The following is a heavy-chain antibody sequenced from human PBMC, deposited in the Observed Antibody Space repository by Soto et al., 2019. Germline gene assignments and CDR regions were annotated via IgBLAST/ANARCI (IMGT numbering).Heavy chain of an antibody. CDR3: ARGRFGELFFDY. V-gene: IGHV4-30-4*01. J-gene: IGHJ4*02. D-gene: IGHD3-10*01. Sequence: PSETLSLTCTVSGGSISSGDYYRSWIRQPPGKGLEWIGYIYYSGSTYYNPSLKSRVTISVDTSKNQFSLKLSSVTAADTAVYYCARGRFGELFFDYWGQGTLVTVSS. CDR1: GGSISSGDYY. CDR2: IYYSGST.